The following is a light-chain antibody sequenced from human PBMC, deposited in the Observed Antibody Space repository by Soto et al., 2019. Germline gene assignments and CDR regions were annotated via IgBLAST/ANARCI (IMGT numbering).Light chain of an antibody. V-gene: IGKV3-20*01. CDR2: GAS. CDR3: HQYAKPPIT. J-gene: IGKJ5*01. CDR1: QTLSRSW. Sequence: EVVLTQSPGTLSLSPGERATLSCRATQTLSRSWLAWYQHKAGQAPRLLVSGASRRATAIPVRFSGGGAGTDFILSSSRLEAEATAFYYCHQYAKPPITFGQGTRLEIK.